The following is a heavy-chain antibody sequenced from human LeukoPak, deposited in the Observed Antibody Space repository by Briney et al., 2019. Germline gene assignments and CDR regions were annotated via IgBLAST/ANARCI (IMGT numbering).Heavy chain of an antibody. Sequence: SETLSLTCTVSGGSLSSGNYQWGWIRQPPGKGLEWIALISHSGTTYYNPSLKSRVTMSVDTSKNQFSLKLNSVTAADTAVYYCLRDQDCSVGDCQVCWGQGTLVTVSS. CDR1: GGSLSSGNYQ. CDR2: ISHSGTT. V-gene: IGHV4-39*02. J-gene: IGHJ4*02. CDR3: LRDQDCSVGDCQVC. D-gene: IGHD2-15*01.